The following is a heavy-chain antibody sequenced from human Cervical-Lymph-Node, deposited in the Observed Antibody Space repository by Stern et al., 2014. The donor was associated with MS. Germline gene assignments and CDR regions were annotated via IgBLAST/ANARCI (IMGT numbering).Heavy chain of an antibody. J-gene: IGHJ6*02. CDR1: GYSFNIYW. Sequence: VQLVQSGAAVKKPGESLTISCKGFGYSFNIYWIAWVRQRPGKGLEWMGIIYPDDSDTGYSPSFQGQVTFSVDKSISTAYLQWSSLKPSDTATYFCARRGMDVWGQGTSVTVSS. CDR2: IYPDDSDT. V-gene: IGHV5-51*01. CDR3: ARRGMDV.